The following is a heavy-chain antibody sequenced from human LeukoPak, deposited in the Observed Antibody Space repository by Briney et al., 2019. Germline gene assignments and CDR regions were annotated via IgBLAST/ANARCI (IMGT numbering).Heavy chain of an antibody. CDR1: GFTFSSYS. J-gene: IGHJ5*02. CDR2: ISSSSGTI. V-gene: IGHV3-48*01. D-gene: IGHD3-9*01. CDR3: ARDDWNP. Sequence: PGGSLRLSCAASGFTFSSYSMNWVRQAPGKGLEWVSYISSSSGTIYYADSVKGRFTISRDNAKNSLYLQMNSLRAEDTAVYYCARDDWNPWGQGTLVTVSS.